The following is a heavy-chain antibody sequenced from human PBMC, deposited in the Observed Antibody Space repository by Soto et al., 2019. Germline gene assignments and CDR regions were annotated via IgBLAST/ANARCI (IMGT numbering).Heavy chain of an antibody. CDR1: GFTFSDYY. Sequence: VGSLRLSCTASGFTFSDYYMGWIRQAPGKGLEWLAYISGSGSTTYYTDSVKGRFAISRDNARTSLYLQINSLRVEDSAVYYCARSSLTYFEFWGQGTLVTVSS. CDR3: ARSSLTYFEF. V-gene: IGHV3-11*01. J-gene: IGHJ4*02. CDR2: ISGSGSTT.